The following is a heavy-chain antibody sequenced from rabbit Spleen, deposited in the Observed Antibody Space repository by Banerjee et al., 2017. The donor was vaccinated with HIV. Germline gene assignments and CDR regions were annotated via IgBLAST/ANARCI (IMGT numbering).Heavy chain of an antibody. V-gene: IGHV1S45*01. CDR2: IDVGSSGST. D-gene: IGHD2-1*01. J-gene: IGHJ4*01. Sequence: QQQLVESGGGLVKPGASLTLTCKASGFSFSSAYMCWVRQAPGKGLEWIARIDVGSSGSTHYASWAKGRFTISKTSSTTVDLQMTSLTAADTATYFCTRGDDWALWGQGTLVTVS. CDR3: TRGDDWAL. CDR1: GFSFSSAY.